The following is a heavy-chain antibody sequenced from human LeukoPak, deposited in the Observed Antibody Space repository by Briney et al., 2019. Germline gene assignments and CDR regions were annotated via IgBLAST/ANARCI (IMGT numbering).Heavy chain of an antibody. CDR1: GFSFNTYW. Sequence: PGGSLKLSCAASGFSFNTYWMSWVRQAPGKGLECVANINQDGSETQYVDSVKGRFTISRDNAENSLHLQVSSLRGEDSGIYYCARKPDGFDVWGQGTMVTVCS. J-gene: IGHJ3*01. CDR2: INQDGSET. CDR3: ARKPDGFDV. V-gene: IGHV3-7*01.